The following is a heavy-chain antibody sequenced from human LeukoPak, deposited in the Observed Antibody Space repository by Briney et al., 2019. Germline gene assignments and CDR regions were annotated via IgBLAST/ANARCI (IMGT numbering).Heavy chain of an antibody. CDR1: GGTFSSYA. Sequence: SVKVSCTASGGTFSSYAISWVRQAPEQGIDWMGRIIPILGIANDAQKLQAKVTITADKSTSTAYLELRSLRSEDTAVYYCARVPVDIVVVPAALIYYYYGMDVWGQGTTVTVS. CDR2: IIPILGIA. D-gene: IGHD2-2*01. V-gene: IGHV1-69*04. J-gene: IGHJ6*02. CDR3: ARVPVDIVVVPAALIYYYYGMDV.